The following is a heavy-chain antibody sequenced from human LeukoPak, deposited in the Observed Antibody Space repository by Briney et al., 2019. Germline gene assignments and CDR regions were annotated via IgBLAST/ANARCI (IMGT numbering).Heavy chain of an antibody. V-gene: IGHV4-59*01. CDR1: GGSISDYY. D-gene: IGHD2-21*01. Sequence: SETLSLICTVSGGSISDYYWSWIRQPPGKGLEWIGYIYNSGRTNYNPSLKSRVTISVDTSKDQFSLKLSSVTAADTAVYYCARVGARTFGHIYFDFWGQGTLVTVSP. CDR2: IYNSGRT. CDR3: ARVGARTFGHIYFDF. J-gene: IGHJ4*02.